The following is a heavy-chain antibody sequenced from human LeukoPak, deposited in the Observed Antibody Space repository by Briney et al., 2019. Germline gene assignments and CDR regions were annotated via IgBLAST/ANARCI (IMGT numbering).Heavy chain of an antibody. CDR3: AKEGGPDARTRLLWFGESLDY. D-gene: IGHD3-10*01. Sequence: TGGSLRLSCAASGFTFSSYAMHWVRQAPGKGLEWVAVISYDGSNKYYADSVKGRFTISRDNSKNTLYLQMNSLRAEDTAVYYCAKEGGPDARTRLLWFGESLDYWGQGTLVTVSS. V-gene: IGHV3-30-3*01. CDR1: GFTFSSYA. J-gene: IGHJ4*02. CDR2: ISYDGSNK.